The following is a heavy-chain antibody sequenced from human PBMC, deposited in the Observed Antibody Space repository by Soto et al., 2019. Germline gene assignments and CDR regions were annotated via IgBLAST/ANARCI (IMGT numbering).Heavy chain of an antibody. D-gene: IGHD3-3*01. CDR1: GGSISSYY. CDR3: AREFFGAGNWFDP. CDR2: IYYSGST. V-gene: IGHV4-59*01. Sequence: QVQLQESGPGLVKPSETLSLTCTVSGGSISSYYWSWIRQPPGKGLEWIGYIYYSGSTNYNPSLKGRVTISVDTSKNQFSLKLSSVTAADTAVYYCAREFFGAGNWFDPWGQGTLVTVSS. J-gene: IGHJ5*02.